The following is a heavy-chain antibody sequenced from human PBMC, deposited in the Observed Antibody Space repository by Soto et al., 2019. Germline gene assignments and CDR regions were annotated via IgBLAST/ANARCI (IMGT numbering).Heavy chain of an antibody. D-gene: IGHD5-18*01. CDR3: ARVFGYSHFDY. Sequence: PSETLSLTCTVSGGSISSGDYYWSWIRQPPGKGLEWIGYIYYSGSTYYNPSLKSRVTISVDTSKNQFSLKLSSVTAADTAVYYCARVFGYSHFDYWGQGTLVTVSS. CDR2: IYYSGST. CDR1: GGSISSGDYY. V-gene: IGHV4-30-4*01. J-gene: IGHJ4*02.